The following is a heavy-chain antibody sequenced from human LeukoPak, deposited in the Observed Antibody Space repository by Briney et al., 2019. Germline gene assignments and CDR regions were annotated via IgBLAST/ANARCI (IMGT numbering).Heavy chain of an antibody. Sequence: GESLKISCKSSGYSFNTCWIGWVRRMPEKGVVGFGVFYSGSSDTRYSPSFRGQVTISADMSITTAFLLWGRRKASNTAIYYCVRQGDGGSYYDYWGQETLATASS. CDR3: VRQGDGGSYYDY. CDR1: GYSFNTCW. CDR2: FYSGSSDT. D-gene: IGHD1-26*01. J-gene: IGHJ4*02. V-gene: IGHV5-51*01.